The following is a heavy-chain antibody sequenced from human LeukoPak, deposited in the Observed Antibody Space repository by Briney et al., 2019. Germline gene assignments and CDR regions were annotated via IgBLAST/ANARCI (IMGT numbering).Heavy chain of an antibody. CDR2: INHSGST. J-gene: IGHJ5*02. Sequence: PSETLSLTCAVYGGSFSGYYWSWIRQPPGKGLEWIGGINHSGSTNYNPSLKSRVTISVDTSKNQFSLKLSSVTAADTAVYYCARGSSSYYDFWSGHNWFDPWGQGTLVTVSS. CDR1: GGSFSGYY. CDR3: ARGSSSYYDFWSGHNWFDP. D-gene: IGHD3-3*01. V-gene: IGHV4-34*01.